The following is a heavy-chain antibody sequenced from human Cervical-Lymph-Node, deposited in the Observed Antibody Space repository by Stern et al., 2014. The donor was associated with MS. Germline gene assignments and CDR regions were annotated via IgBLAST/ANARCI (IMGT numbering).Heavy chain of an antibody. CDR1: GFIFSW. J-gene: IGHJ4*02. CDR2: TKYDGSEK. CDR3: AREGYCDY. D-gene: IGHD2-15*01. Sequence: EVQLVESGGGLVQPGGSLRLSCAASGFIFSWMSWVRQAPGKGLEWVANTKYDGSEKNYVDSVKGRFTISRDNAKNTLYLQMNSLRAEDTAMYYCAREGYCDYWGQGTLVTVSS. V-gene: IGHV3-7*01.